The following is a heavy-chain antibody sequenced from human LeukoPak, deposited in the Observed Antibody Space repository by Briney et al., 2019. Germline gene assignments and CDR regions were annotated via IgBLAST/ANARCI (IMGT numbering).Heavy chain of an antibody. J-gene: IGHJ4*02. V-gene: IGHV1-18*01. CDR1: GYTFTSYD. Sequence: ASVKLSCKASGYTFTSYDINWVRQATGQGLEWMGWMNPNSGNTNYAQKLQGRVTVTTDTSTSTAYMELRSLRSDDTAVYYCARDLTMVRGVIYYFDYWGQGTLVTVSS. CDR2: MNPNSGNT. D-gene: IGHD3-10*01. CDR3: ARDLTMVRGVIYYFDY.